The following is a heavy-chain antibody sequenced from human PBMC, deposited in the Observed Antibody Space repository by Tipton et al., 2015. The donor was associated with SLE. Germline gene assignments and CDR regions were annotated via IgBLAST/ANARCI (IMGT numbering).Heavy chain of an antibody. V-gene: IGHV4-59*11. CDR1: GGSISSHY. CDR3: ARGRFPAAGTAFDI. Sequence: TLSLTCTVSGGSISSHYWSWIRQPPGKGLEWIGYIYYSGSTNYNPSLKSRVTISVDRSQNQFSLKLSSVTAADTAVYYCARGRFPAAGTAFDIWGQGTMVTVSS. D-gene: IGHD6-13*01. CDR2: IYYSGST. J-gene: IGHJ3*02.